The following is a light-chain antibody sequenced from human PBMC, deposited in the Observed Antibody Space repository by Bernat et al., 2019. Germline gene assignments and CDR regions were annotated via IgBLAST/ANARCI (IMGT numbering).Light chain of an antibody. CDR3: QAWDSSIGV. J-gene: IGLJ2*01. Sequence: SYDLTQPPSVSVSPGQTASISCTAERLGNKYTCWYQQKPGQTPVLVIYQDNKRPSGIPERFSGSKSGNTATLTISGTQAMDEADYYCQAWDSSIGVFGGGTKLTVL. CDR1: RLGNKY. CDR2: QDN. V-gene: IGLV3-1*01.